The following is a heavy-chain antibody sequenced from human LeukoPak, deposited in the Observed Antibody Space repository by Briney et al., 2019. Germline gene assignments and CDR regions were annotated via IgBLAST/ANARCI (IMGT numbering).Heavy chain of an antibody. V-gene: IGHV3-33*01. CDR1: GFTLSSHG. D-gene: IGHD2-8*02. CDR2: IWYDGSNK. J-gene: IGHJ4*02. CDR3: ARATGAYGPPFDF. Sequence: GGSLRLSCAASGFTLSSHGMHWVRQAPGKGLEWVAVIWYDGSNKYYADSVTGRFTISRDTSNNTLYLQMNSLRADDTAVYYCARATGAYGPPFDFWGQGTLVTVSS.